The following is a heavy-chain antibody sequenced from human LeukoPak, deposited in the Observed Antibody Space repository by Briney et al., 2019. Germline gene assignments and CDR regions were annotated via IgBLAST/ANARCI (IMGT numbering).Heavy chain of an antibody. CDR3: ARLNSSGWYSGDAFDI. CDR1: GGSISSYY. V-gene: IGHV4-39*01. CDR2: IYYSGST. Sequence: SETLSLTCTVSGGSISSYYWGWIRQPPGKGLEWIGSIYYSGSTYYNPSLKSRVTISVDTSKNQFSLKLSSVTAADTAVYYCARLNSSGWYSGDAFDIWGQGTMVTASS. J-gene: IGHJ3*02. D-gene: IGHD6-19*01.